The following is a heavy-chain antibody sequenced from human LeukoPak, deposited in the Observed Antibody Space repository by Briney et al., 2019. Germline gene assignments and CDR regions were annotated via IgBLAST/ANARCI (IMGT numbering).Heavy chain of an antibody. Sequence: GSLRLSCAVYGGSFSGYYWSWIRQPPGKGLEWIGEINHSGSTNYNPSLKSRVTISVDTSKNQFSLKLSSVTAADTAVYYCARWVTSTTTGAFDMWGQGTMVTVSS. J-gene: IGHJ3*02. CDR2: INHSGST. CDR1: GGSFSGYY. CDR3: ARWVTSTTTGAFDM. D-gene: IGHD1-1*01. V-gene: IGHV4-34*01.